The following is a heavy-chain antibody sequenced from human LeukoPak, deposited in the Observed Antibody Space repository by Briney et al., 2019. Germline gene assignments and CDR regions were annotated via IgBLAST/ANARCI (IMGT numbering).Heavy chain of an antibody. CDR1: GGSISSGSYY. D-gene: IGHD5-24*01. Sequence: PSETLYLTCTVSGGSISSGSYYWSWIRQPAGKGLEWIGRIYTSGSTNYNPSLKSRVTISVDTSKNQFSLKLSSVTAADTAVYYCARGLLDGYTHPAAFDIWGQGTMVTVSS. J-gene: IGHJ3*02. CDR3: ARGLLDGYTHPAAFDI. V-gene: IGHV4-61*02. CDR2: IYTSGST.